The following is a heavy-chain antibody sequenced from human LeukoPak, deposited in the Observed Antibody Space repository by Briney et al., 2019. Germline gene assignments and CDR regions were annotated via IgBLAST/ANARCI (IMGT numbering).Heavy chain of an antibody. CDR1: GGSISSYY. V-gene: IGHV4-4*07. J-gene: IGHJ6*03. D-gene: IGHD3-10*01. CDR2: IYTSGST. Sequence: SETLSLTCTVSGGSISSYYWSWIRQPAGKGLEWIGRIYTSGSTNYNPSLKSRVTMSVDTSKNQFSLKLSSVTAADTAVYYCVGEFYYYYYMDVWGKGTTVTVSS. CDR3: VGEFYYYYYMDV.